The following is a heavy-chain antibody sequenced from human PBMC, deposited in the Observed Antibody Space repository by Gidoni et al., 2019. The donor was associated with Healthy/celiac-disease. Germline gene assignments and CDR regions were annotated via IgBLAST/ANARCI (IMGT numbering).Heavy chain of an antibody. CDR1: GYSISSGYY. D-gene: IGHD6-13*01. J-gene: IGHJ4*02. CDR3: ARESQQLVQNY. V-gene: IGHV4-38-2*02. CDR2: IYHSGST. Sequence: QVQLQESGPGLVKPSETLSLTCTVSGYSISSGYYWGWIRQPPGKGLEWMGSIYHSGSTYYNPSLKSRVTISVDTSKNQFALKLSSVTAADTAVYYCARESQQLVQNYWGQGTLVTVSS.